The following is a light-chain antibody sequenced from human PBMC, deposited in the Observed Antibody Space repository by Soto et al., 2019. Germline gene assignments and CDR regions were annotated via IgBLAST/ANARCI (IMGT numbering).Light chain of an antibody. Sequence: EIVLTQSPGTLSFSPGERATLSCRASQSVSSSYLAWYQQKPGQAPRLLISGASSRATGIPDRFSGSGSGTDFTLTISRLVSEDFAEHYCQEYGRSLWTFGQGTKVDIK. CDR2: GAS. J-gene: IGKJ1*01. CDR1: QSVSSSY. V-gene: IGKV3-20*01. CDR3: QEYGRSLWT.